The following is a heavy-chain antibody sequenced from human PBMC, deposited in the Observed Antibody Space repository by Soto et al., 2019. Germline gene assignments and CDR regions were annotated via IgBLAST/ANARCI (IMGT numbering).Heavy chain of an antibody. D-gene: IGHD6-19*01. V-gene: IGHV5-51*01. CDR1: GYSVTSYW. CDR3: AESGWPTKGNWFDP. Sequence: LGESLNISCKGSGYSVTSYWIGWVRQMPGKGLEWMGIIYPGDSDTRYSPSFQGQVTISADKSISTAYLQWSTLKAPDTAMYYCAESGWPTKGNWFDPWGQETLVTVSS. CDR2: IYPGDSDT. J-gene: IGHJ5*02.